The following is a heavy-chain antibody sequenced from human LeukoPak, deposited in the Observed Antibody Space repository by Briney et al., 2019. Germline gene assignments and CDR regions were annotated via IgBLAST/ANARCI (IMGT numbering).Heavy chain of an antibody. CDR1: GGSISSYS. J-gene: IGHJ4*02. CDR2: IYYTGSS. CDR3: ARRAYSYGHYYYFDF. D-gene: IGHD5-18*01. Sequence: ASETLSLTCTVSGGSISSYSWSWIRQPPGKGLEWIGYIYYTGSSNYNPSLKSRVSISLDTSKNHFSLRLSSVTAADTAVYYCARRAYSYGHYYYFDFWSQGTLVTVSS. V-gene: IGHV4-59*01.